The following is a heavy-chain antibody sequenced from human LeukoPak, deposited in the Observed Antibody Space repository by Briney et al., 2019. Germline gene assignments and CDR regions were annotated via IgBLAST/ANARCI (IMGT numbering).Heavy chain of an antibody. CDR3: SKTIAVADPTDY. J-gene: IGHJ4*02. D-gene: IGHD6-19*01. V-gene: IGHV3-30*18. CDR2: MSSDGGDI. Sequence: GGSLRLSCAASGFTFSRYGMHWVRQAPGKWLEWLAVMSSDGGDIYYADSVKGRFTTSRDNSKNTLYLQMNSLRAEDTAVYYCSKTIAVADPTDYWGQGTLVTVSS. CDR1: GFTFSRYG.